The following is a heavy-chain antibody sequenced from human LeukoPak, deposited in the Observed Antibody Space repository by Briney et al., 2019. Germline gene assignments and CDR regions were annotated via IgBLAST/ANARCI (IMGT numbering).Heavy chain of an antibody. Sequence: ASVKVSCKASGGTFSSYAISWVRQAPGQGLEWMGRIIPILGIANYAQKFQGRVTITADTSTSTAYMELRSLRSDDTAVYYCARWALTKVTYWFDYWGQGTLVTVSS. V-gene: IGHV1-69*04. CDR2: IIPILGIA. J-gene: IGHJ4*02. CDR3: ARWALTKVTYWFDY. D-gene: IGHD4-17*01. CDR1: GGTFSSYA.